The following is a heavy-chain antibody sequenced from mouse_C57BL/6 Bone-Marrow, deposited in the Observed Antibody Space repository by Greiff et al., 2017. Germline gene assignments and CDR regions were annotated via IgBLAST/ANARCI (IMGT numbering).Heavy chain of an antibody. Sequence: QVQLQQPGAELVRPGSSVKLSCKASGYTFTSYWMHWVKQRPIQGLEWIGNIDPSDSETHYNQKFKDKATLTVDKSSSTAYMQLSSLTSEDSAVYYCARGRFYDGYPYYAMDYWGQGTSVTVSS. J-gene: IGHJ4*01. CDR1: GYTFTSYW. V-gene: IGHV1-52*01. D-gene: IGHD2-3*01. CDR3: ARGRFYDGYPYYAMDY. CDR2: IDPSDSET.